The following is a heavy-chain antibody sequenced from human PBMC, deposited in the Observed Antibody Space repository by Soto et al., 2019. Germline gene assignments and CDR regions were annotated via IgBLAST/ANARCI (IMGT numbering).Heavy chain of an antibody. Sequence: SVKVSCKASGATFSSYAISWVRQAPGQGLEWMGGIIPIFGTANYAQKFQGRVTITADESTSTAYMELSSLRSEDTAVYYCARDLGTPAAYYGMDVWGQGTTVTVSS. CDR3: ARDLGTPAAYYGMDV. CDR1: GATFSSYA. J-gene: IGHJ6*02. D-gene: IGHD6-25*01. CDR2: IIPIFGTA. V-gene: IGHV1-69*13.